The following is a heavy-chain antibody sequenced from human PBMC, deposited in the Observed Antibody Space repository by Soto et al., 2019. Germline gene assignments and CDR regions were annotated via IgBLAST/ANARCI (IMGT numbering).Heavy chain of an antibody. CDR1: GFTFSSYA. D-gene: IGHD3-10*01. CDR2: ISYDGSNK. Sequence: PGGSLRLSCAASGFTFSSYAMHWVRQAPGKGLEWVAVISYDGSNKYYADSVKGRFTISRDNSKNTLYLQMNSLRAEDTAVYYCARASDYYGSGSPLDVWGQGTTVTVSS. CDR3: ARASDYYGSGSPLDV. V-gene: IGHV3-30-3*01. J-gene: IGHJ6*02.